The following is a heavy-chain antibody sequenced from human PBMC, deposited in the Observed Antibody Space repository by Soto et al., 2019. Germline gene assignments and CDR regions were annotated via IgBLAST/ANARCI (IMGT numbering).Heavy chain of an antibody. CDR1: GGFVSSSSYS. V-gene: IGHV4-39*01. CDR3: ARLDCSRGNCYATSY. Sequence: SETLSLTCSVSGGFVSSSSYSWGWIRQSPGKGLEWIGTIYSSENTYYNPSLLSRVTISVDTSKNQISLKLSSVTATDTAVYYCARLDCSRGNCYATSYWGQGILVTVSS. J-gene: IGHJ4*02. D-gene: IGHD2-15*01. CDR2: IYSSENT.